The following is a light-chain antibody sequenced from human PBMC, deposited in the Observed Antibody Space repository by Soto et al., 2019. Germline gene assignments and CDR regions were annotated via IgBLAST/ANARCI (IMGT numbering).Light chain of an antibody. CDR3: QRDYNHIRT. CDR2: GAV. V-gene: IGKV1-6*02. Sequence: IQMTKYPSTLSASVGDRVTITGRASQGIRDELGWYQQKPGKAPKLLILGAVILQSGVPSRFSGSGSGTDFTLTISSLQPEDFATYYCQRDYNHIRTFAQGTKVDIK. J-gene: IGKJ1*01. CDR1: QGIRDE.